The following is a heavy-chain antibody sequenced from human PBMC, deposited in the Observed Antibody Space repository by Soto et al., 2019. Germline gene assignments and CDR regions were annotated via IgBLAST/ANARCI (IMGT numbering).Heavy chain of an antibody. CDR2: IKQDGRET. J-gene: IGHJ5*01. D-gene: IGHD3-10*01. CDR1: GFTFSSYW. Sequence: EVQLVESGGGLVQSGGSLTLACAVSGFTFSSYWMSWVRRAPGGGLEWVANIKQDGRETSYVYSVKGRFTISRDNANNSLFLVRTSLRAEDTAMYYCASSGFYGPAKLDSLGQGALVSV. CDR3: ASSGFYGPAKLDS. V-gene: IGHV3-7*03.